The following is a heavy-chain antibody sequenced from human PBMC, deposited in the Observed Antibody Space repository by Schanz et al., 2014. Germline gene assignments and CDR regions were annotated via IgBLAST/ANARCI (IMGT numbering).Heavy chain of an antibody. V-gene: IGHV3-23*04. CDR1: GFIFSDYA. Sequence: EVQLVESGGDVVQPGGSLRLSCAATGFIFSDYAMSWVRHAPGKGLEWVSAIAGSGAGAVYADSVQGRFAIFRDRTTLYLQMSRLRLDDTAVYYCTKAVRPEPESIFFQQWGQGTRVTVSA. CDR3: TKAVRPEPESIFFQQ. J-gene: IGHJ1*01. D-gene: IGHD3-9*01. CDR2: IAGSGAGA.